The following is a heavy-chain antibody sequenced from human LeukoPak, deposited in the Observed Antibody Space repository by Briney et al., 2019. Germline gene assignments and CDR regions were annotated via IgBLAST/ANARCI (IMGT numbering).Heavy chain of an antibody. J-gene: IGHJ6*04. CDR1: GFTFSSYW. Sequence: PGGSLRLSCAASGFTFSSYWMHWVRQAPGKGLVWVSRISNDGSTSIYADSVKGRFTISRDNAKNSLYLQMNSLRAEDTAVYYCAELGITMIGGVWGKGTTVTISS. CDR3: AELGITMIGGV. D-gene: IGHD3-10*02. V-gene: IGHV3-74*01. CDR2: ISNDGSTS.